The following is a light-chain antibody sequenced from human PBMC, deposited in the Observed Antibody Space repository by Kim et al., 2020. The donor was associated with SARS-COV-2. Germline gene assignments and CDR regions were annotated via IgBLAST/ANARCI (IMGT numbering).Light chain of an antibody. CDR2: GVS. CDR3: QKYNSAPLT. V-gene: IGKV1-27*01. J-gene: IGKJ4*01. CDR1: QGIRNY. Sequence: AYVGDRVTITCRASQGIRNYLAWYQQKPGRGPTLLIYGVSTLQSGVPSRFRGSGSGTDFTLTISSLQPEDAATYYCQKYNSAPLTFGGGTKVEIK.